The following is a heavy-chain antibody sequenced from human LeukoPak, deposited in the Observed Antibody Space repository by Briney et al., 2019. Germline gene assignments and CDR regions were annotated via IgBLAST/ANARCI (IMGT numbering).Heavy chain of an antibody. CDR3: ARDRGPYCSGGSCYPAYFDY. Sequence: GGSLRLSCAASGFTFSSYSMNWVRQAPGKGLEWVSSISSSSSYIYCADSVKGRFTISRDNAKNSLYLQMNSLRAEDTAVYYCARDRGPYCSGGSCYPAYFDYWGQGTLVTVSS. J-gene: IGHJ4*02. CDR2: ISSSSSYI. V-gene: IGHV3-21*01. CDR1: GFTFSSYS. D-gene: IGHD2-15*01.